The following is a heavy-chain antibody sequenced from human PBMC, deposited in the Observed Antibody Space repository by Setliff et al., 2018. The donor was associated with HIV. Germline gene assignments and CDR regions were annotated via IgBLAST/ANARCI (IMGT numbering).Heavy chain of an antibody. D-gene: IGHD2-8*01. CDR1: GYAFTDYT. CDR2: INAGNGNT. V-gene: IGHV1-3*01. CDR3: ARGRLRNYFDY. J-gene: IGHJ4*02. Sequence: ASVKVSCKASGYAFTDYTIHWVRQAPGQRLEWMGWINAGNGNTKYSQKFQGRVSITRDTSASKAYLELSSLRSEDTAVYYCARGRLRNYFDYWGQGTLVTVSS.